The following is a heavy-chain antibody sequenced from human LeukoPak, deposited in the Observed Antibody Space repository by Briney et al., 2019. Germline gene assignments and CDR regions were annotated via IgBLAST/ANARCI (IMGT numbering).Heavy chain of an antibody. CDR2: INHSGST. CDR3: ARHVTSSGWYDPRAHFDY. CDR1: GGSFSGYY. Sequence: PSETLSLTCAVYGGSFSGYYWSWIRQPPGKGLEWIGEINHSGSTNYHPSLKSRVTISVDTSKDQFSLKLSSVTAADTAVYYCARHVTSSGWYDPRAHFDYWGQGTLVTVSS. V-gene: IGHV4-34*01. D-gene: IGHD6-19*01. J-gene: IGHJ4*02.